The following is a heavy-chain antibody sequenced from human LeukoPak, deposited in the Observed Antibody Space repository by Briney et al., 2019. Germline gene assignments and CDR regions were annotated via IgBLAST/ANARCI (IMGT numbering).Heavy chain of an antibody. Sequence: GASVKVSCKASGFTFTSSAVQWVRQARGQRLEWIGWFVVGSGNTNYAQKFQERVTITRDMSTSTAYMELSSLRSEDTAVYYCAADPGYSSSWYDAFDIWGQGTMVTVSS. D-gene: IGHD6-13*01. CDR3: AADPGYSSSWYDAFDI. J-gene: IGHJ3*02. CDR1: GFTFTSSA. CDR2: FVVGSGNT. V-gene: IGHV1-58*01.